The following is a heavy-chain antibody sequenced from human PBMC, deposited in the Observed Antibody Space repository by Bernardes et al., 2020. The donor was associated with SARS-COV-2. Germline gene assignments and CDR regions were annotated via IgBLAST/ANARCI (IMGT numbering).Heavy chain of an antibody. CDR3: ARHGSIIAPKDTAYSSAGSPFFDS. D-gene: IGHD3-9*01. Sequence: SETLSLTCTVSGGSVSSSLYYWGWIRQPPGKGLEWIGSIFYTGITYHNPSLKSRVVISVDTSDNQLSLKLSSVTAADTAIYYCARHGSIIAPKDTAYSSAGSPFFDSWGQGTLVSVSS. CDR2: IFYTGIT. J-gene: IGHJ4*02. V-gene: IGHV4-39*01. CDR1: GGSVSSSLYY.